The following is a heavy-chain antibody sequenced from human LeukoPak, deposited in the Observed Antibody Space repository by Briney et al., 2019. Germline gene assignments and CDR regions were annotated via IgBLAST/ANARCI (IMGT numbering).Heavy chain of an antibody. D-gene: IGHD1-26*01. CDR1: GFTFSSYT. Sequence: GGSLRLSCAASGFTFSSYTMNWVRQPPGKGLEWVSNIGTSSTTIYYADSVKGRFTISRDNSKSTLYLQLNSLRVEDTAVYYCAKNRGAGSHYYYHMNVWGKGTTVTVSS. J-gene: IGHJ6*03. V-gene: IGHV3-48*01. CDR3: AKNRGAGSHYYYHMNV. CDR2: IGTSSTTI.